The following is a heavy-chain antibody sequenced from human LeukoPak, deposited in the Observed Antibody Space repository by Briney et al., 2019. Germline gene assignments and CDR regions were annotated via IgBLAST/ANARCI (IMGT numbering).Heavy chain of an antibody. CDR3: ARPFMDV. V-gene: IGHV4-4*02. CDR1: GGSISSSNW. CDR2: INHSGST. J-gene: IGHJ6*04. Sequence: SETLSLTCAVSGGSISSSNWWSWVRQPPGKGLEWIGEINHSGSTNYNPSLKSRVTISVDTSKNQFSLKLSSVTAADTAVYYCARPFMDVWGKGTTVTVSP.